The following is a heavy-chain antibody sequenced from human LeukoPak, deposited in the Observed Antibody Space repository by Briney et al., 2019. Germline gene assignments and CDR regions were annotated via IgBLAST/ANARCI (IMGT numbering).Heavy chain of an antibody. Sequence: PGGSLRLSCAASGFTFSSEAMSWVRQAPGKGLEWVSSISESGDTTHYADSVKGRVTISRDNSQNTLYLQMNSLRAEDTALYYCAKQWVDCWGQGTLVTVSS. CDR1: GFTFSSEA. CDR2: ISESGDTT. J-gene: IGHJ4*02. D-gene: IGHD1-26*01. V-gene: IGHV3-23*01. CDR3: AKQWVDC.